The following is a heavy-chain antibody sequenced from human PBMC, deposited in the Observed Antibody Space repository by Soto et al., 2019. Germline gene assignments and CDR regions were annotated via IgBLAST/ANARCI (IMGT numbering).Heavy chain of an antibody. Sequence: SETLSLTCTVSGGSINNYYWSWIRQPPGKGLEWIGYIYYSGRTSYNPSLKSRVTISVDTSKNQFSLKLSSVTAADTAVYYCARHGQYCSGGSCYSGLYNWFDPWGQGTLVTVSS. CDR2: IYYSGRT. V-gene: IGHV4-59*08. J-gene: IGHJ5*02. CDR1: GGSINNYY. D-gene: IGHD2-15*01. CDR3: ARHGQYCSGGSCYSGLYNWFDP.